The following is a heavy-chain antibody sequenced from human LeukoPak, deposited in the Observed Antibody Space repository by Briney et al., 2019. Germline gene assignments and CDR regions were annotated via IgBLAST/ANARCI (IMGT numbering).Heavy chain of an antibody. D-gene: IGHD3-10*01. J-gene: IGHJ6*02. CDR1: GFTFSSYG. CDR3: ARAMKSRITMVRGVMGYYGWTS. V-gene: IGHV3-33*01. CDR2: IWYDGSNK. Sequence: QSGGSLRLSCAASGFTFSSYGMHWVRQAPGKGLEWVAVIWYDGSNKYYADSVKGRFTISRDNSKNTLYLQMNSLRAEDTAVYYCARAMKSRITMVRGVMGYYGWTSGAKGPRSPSP.